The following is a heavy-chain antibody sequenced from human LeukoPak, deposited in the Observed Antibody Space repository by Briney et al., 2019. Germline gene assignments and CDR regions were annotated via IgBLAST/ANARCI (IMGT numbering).Heavy chain of an antibody. CDR2: MNPSSGNT. J-gene: IGHJ4*02. CDR1: GYTFTSYD. D-gene: IGHD3-10*01. Sequence: ASVKVSCKASGYTFTSYDINWVRQATGQGPEWMGWMNPSSGNTGFAQRFQGRVTIPRDTSINTASLELSSLTSEDTAVYYCATHTYYYSSGSFAYWGQGTLVTVSS. V-gene: IGHV1-8*01. CDR3: ATHTYYYSSGSFAY.